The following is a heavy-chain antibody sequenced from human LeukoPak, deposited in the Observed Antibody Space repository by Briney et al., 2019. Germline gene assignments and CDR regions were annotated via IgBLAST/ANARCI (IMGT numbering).Heavy chain of an antibody. CDR3: ARPSIAVAGYFDF. CDR2: ISGGGGT. J-gene: IGHJ4*02. D-gene: IGHD6-19*01. CDR1: GFTFSTYA. V-gene: IGHV3-23*01. Sequence: GGSLRLSCAASGFTFSTYAMSWVRQAPGKGLGVSSISGGGGTYYADSVEGRFTISRDNSKNTLYLQMNNLRAEDTAVYYCARPSIAVAGYFDFWGQGTLVTVSS.